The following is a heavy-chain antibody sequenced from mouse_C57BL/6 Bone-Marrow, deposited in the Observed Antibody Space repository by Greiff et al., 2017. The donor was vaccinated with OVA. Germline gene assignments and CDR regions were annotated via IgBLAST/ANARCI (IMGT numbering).Heavy chain of an antibody. Sequence: QVQLQQSGAELVRPGSSVKLSCKASGYTFTSYWMDWVKQRPGQGLEWIGNIYPSDSETHYNQKFKDKATLTVDKSSSTAYMQLSSLTSEDSAVYYYARREYYYGSSYGYWGQGTTLTVSS. CDR1: GYTFTSYW. J-gene: IGHJ2*01. CDR3: ARREYYYGSSYGY. CDR2: IYPSDSET. D-gene: IGHD1-1*01. V-gene: IGHV1-61*01.